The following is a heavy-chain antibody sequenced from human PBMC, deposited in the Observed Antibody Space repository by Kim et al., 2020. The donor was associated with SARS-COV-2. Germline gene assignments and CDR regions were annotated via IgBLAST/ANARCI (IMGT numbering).Heavy chain of an antibody. Sequence: TYDSPSLKSRVTISVNTSTNQFSLKLSSVTAADTAVYYWARPGGNSGEDYWGQGTLVTVSS. CDR2: T. J-gene: IGHJ4*02. CDR3: ARPGGNSGEDY. V-gene: IGHV4-31*02. D-gene: IGHD2-21*02.